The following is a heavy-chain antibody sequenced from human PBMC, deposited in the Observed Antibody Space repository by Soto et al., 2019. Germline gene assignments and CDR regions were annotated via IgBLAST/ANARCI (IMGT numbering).Heavy chain of an antibody. CDR1: GGTFSSYA. J-gene: IGHJ6*02. D-gene: IGHD2-2*02. Sequence: QVQLVQSGAEVKKPGSSVKVSCKASGGTFSSYAISWVRQAPGQGLEWMGGIIPIFGTANYARKFQGRVTTTADESTSTAYMELSSLRSEDTAVYYCARVIVVVPAAIFYYYGMDVWGQGTTVTVSS. V-gene: IGHV1-69*01. CDR3: ARVIVVVPAAIFYYYGMDV. CDR2: IIPIFGTA.